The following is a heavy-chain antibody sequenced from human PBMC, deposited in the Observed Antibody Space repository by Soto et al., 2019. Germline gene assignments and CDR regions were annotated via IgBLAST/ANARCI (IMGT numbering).Heavy chain of an antibody. Sequence: QVQLQESGPGLVKPSETLSLTCTVSGGSISSYYWSWIRQPAGKGLEWIGRIYTSGSTNYNPSLKESVTMSVDKVQNQFSLKPGSGAARDPAVYYWWRNEGNLLGSGGRAPFFDHWGQGTLVPVSS. V-gene: IGHV4-4*07. CDR2: IYTSGST. D-gene: IGHD1-1*01. CDR1: GGSISSYY. CDR3: WRNEGNLLGSGGRAPFFDH. J-gene: IGHJ4*01.